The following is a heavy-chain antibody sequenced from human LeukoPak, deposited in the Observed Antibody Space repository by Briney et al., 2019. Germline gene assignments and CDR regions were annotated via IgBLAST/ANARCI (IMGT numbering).Heavy chain of an antibody. CDR3: ARVLMVVAATDAFAI. CDR1: GGSISTYS. V-gene: IGHV4-59*01. CDR2: IYNSGST. J-gene: IGHJ3*02. D-gene: IGHD2-15*01. Sequence: PSETLSLTCTVSGGSISTYSWNWIRQLLGTGLERIGYIYNSGSTNYNPSLKSRVSISVDTSKNQFSLKLNSVTAADTAVYYCARVLMVVAATDAFAIWGQGTMVTVSS.